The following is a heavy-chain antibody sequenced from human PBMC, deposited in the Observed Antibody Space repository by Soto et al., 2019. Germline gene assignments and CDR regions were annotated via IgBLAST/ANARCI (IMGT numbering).Heavy chain of an antibody. CDR2: VYYSGTT. J-gene: IGHJ4*02. V-gene: IGHV4-61*01. Sequence: QVQLQESGPGLLKPSETLSLTCSVSGGSVNNRTYYWSWIRQPPGKRLEWIGYVYYSGTTNYNPSLKSRASISVDTSKTQFSLSLSSVTAADTALYYCARTTAVPNTLRSRYYFDYWGQGTLVTVSS. CDR3: ARTTAVPNTLRSRYYFDY. CDR1: GGSVNNRTYY. D-gene: IGHD4-17*01.